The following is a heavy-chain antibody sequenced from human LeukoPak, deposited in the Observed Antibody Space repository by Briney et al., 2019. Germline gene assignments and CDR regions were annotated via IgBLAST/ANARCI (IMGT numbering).Heavy chain of an antibody. CDR1: GFTFSSYG. V-gene: IGHV3-30*03. D-gene: IGHD3-22*01. CDR2: ISYDGSNK. Sequence: PGGSLRLSCAASGFTFSSYGMHWVRQAPGKGLEWVAVISYDGSNKYYADSVKGRFTISRDNSKNTLYLQMNSLRAEDTAVYYCASWTMIVVVIPYWGQGTLVTVSS. J-gene: IGHJ4*02. CDR3: ASWTMIVVVIPY.